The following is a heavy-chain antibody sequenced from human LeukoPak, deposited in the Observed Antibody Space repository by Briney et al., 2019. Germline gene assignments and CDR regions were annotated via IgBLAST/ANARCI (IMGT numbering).Heavy chain of an antibody. CDR3: AKDHDYYASGPI. D-gene: IGHD3-10*01. CDR1: GFTFSNYA. CDR2: ISGSGGNT. Sequence: GGSLRLSCEASGFTFSNYAMNWVRQAPGKGLEWVSSISGSGGNTYYAASVKGRFTISRDNSKNTLSLQMNILRAEDTAVYYCAKDHDYYASGPIWGQGTMVTVSS. V-gene: IGHV3-23*01. J-gene: IGHJ3*02.